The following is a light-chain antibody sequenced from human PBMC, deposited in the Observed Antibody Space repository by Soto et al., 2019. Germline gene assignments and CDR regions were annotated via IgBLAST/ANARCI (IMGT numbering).Light chain of an antibody. J-gene: IGKJ2*01. CDR2: GAS. Sequence: EIVMTQSPATLSVSPGERATLSCRASQSISSNLAWYQRRPGQAPRLLIYGASARATGIPARFSGSGSGTEFTLTISSLQSEDFALYYFQQYNNWRPYTFGQGTKVEIK. V-gene: IGKV3-15*01. CDR1: QSISSN. CDR3: QQYNNWRPYT.